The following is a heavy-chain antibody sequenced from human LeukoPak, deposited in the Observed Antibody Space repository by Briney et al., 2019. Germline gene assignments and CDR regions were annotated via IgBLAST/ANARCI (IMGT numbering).Heavy chain of an antibody. CDR1: GGTFSSYA. CDR3: ARPPVGATDGGY. CDR2: IIPIFGTA. J-gene: IGHJ4*02. V-gene: IGHV1-69*13. Sequence: SVKVSCKASGGTFSSYAICWVRQAPGQGLEWMGGIIPIFGTANYAQKFQGRVTITADESTSTAYMELSSLRSEDTAVYYCARPPVGATDGGYWGQGTLVTVSS. D-gene: IGHD1-26*01.